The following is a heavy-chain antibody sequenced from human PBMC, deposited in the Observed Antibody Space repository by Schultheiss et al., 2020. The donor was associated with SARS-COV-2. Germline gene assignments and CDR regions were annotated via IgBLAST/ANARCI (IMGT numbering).Heavy chain of an antibody. Sequence: GGSLRLSCQGSGNSSTSYWIGWVRQMPGKGLEWMGIIYPGDSDTRYSPSFQGQVTISADKSISTAYLQWSSLKASDTAMYYCARLRTLSHYYMDVWGKGTTVTVSS. CDR3: ARLRTLSHYYMDV. D-gene: IGHD1-14*01. CDR2: IYPGDSDT. V-gene: IGHV5-51*01. CDR1: GNSSTSYW. J-gene: IGHJ6*03.